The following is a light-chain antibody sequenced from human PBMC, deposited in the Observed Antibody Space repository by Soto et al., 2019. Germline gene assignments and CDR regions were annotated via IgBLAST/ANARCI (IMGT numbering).Light chain of an antibody. CDR3: QQYNNWPHT. CDR1: QSVSSN. Sequence: EIVMTQSPATLSVSPGERATLSCRASQSVSSNLAWYQQKPGQAPRVLIYGASTRATGIPARFSGSGSGTEFTLTISSLQSEDFAVYYCQQYNNWPHTFGKGTKLEIK. V-gene: IGKV3-15*01. J-gene: IGKJ2*01. CDR2: GAS.